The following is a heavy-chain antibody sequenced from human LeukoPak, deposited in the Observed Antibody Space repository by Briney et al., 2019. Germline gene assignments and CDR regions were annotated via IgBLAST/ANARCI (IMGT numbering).Heavy chain of an antibody. CDR3: ARGGSSSSTDYYFDY. CDR2: IYYSGST. V-gene: IGHV4-31*03. D-gene: IGHD6-6*01. J-gene: IGHJ4*02. CDR1: GGSISSGGYY. Sequence: SQTLSLTCTVSGGSISSGGYYWSWIRQHPGKGLEWIGYIYYSGSTYYNPSLKSRVTISVDTSKNQFSLKLSSVTAAGTAVYYCARGGSSSSTDYYFDYWGQGTLVTVSS.